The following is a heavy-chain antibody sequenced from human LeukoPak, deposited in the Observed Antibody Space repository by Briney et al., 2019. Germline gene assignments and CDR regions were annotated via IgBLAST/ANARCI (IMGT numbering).Heavy chain of an antibody. CDR3: ARAPRPANDYGDYYYYYGMDV. CDR2: INHSGST. CDR1: GGSFSGYY. V-gene: IGHV4-34*01. Sequence: SETLSLTCAVYGGSFSGYYWNWIRQPPGKGLEWIGEINHSGSTNYNPSLKSRVTISVDTSKNQFSLKLSSVTAADTAVYYCARAPRPANDYGDYYYYYGMDVWGQGTTVTVSS. D-gene: IGHD4-17*01. J-gene: IGHJ6*02.